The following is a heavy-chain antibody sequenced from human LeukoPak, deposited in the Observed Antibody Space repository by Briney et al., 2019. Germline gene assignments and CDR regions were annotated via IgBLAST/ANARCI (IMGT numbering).Heavy chain of an antibody. D-gene: IGHD2-2*01. J-gene: IGHJ5*02. CDR3: ARESACGTTNCLAPADWLDP. V-gene: IGHV1-2*02. CDR2: ISPNSGVT. CDR1: GYTFTGYH. Sequence: ASVKVSCKASGYTFTGYHMHWVRQAPGQGLEWMGWISPNSGVTDIAQKFQGRVTMTRDTSIATSYMEVDSLTSDDTAVYYCARESACGTTNCLAPADWLDPWGQGTLVIVSS.